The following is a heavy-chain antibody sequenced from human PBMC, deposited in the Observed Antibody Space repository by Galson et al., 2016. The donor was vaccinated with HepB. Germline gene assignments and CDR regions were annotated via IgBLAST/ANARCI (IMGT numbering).Heavy chain of an antibody. Sequence: SLRLSCAASGFTFSNYAMSWVRQAPGKGLEWVSTITGDGGSAYYADSVKGRFPISRDNSKNTLYLQMNNLRAEDAAVYYCAKIMTSVWDPEFDYWGQGTLVTVSS. CDR2: ITGDGGSA. J-gene: IGHJ4*02. CDR3: AKIMTSVWDPEFDY. D-gene: IGHD6-19*01. CDR1: GFTFSNYA. V-gene: IGHV3-23*01.